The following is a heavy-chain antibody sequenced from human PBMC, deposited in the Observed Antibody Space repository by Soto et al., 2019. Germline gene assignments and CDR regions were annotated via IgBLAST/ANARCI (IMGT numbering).Heavy chain of an antibody. CDR3: ARASSSSGTHYYYYGMDV. V-gene: IGHV1-69*13. Sequence: SVKVSCKASGGTFSSYAISWVRQAPGQGLEWMGGIIPIFGTANYAQKFQGRVTITADESTSTAYMELSSLRSEDTAVYYCARASSSSGTHYYYYGMDVWGQGTTVTVSS. CDR2: IIPIFGTA. D-gene: IGHD6-6*01. J-gene: IGHJ6*02. CDR1: GGTFSSYA.